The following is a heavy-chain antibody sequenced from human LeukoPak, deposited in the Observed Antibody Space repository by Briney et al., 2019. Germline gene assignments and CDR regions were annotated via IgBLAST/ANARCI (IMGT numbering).Heavy chain of an antibody. J-gene: IGHJ4*02. CDR1: GGTFSSYA. D-gene: IGHD2-2*02. V-gene: IGHV1-69*13. Sequence: ASVKVSCKAPGGTFSSYAISWVRQAPGQGLEWMGGIIPIFGTANYAQKFQGRVTITADESTSTAYMELSSLRSEDTAVYYCARYQLLYRSYYFDYWGQGTLVTVSS. CDR2: IIPIFGTA. CDR3: ARYQLLYRSYYFDY.